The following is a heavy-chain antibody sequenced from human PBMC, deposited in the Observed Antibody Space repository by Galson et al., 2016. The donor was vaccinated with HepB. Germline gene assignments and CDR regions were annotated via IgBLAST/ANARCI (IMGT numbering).Heavy chain of an antibody. CDR2: IIPIVGKG. J-gene: IGHJ4*02. Sequence: SVKVSCKASGGTFSSYTVTWVRQAPGHGLEWMERIIPIVGKGNYAQNFQGRVTVTADKSTSTAYMELSSLRSEDTAVYYCARHWSGSSDYWGQGTLVTVSS. CDR3: ARHWSGSSDY. V-gene: IGHV1-69*02. CDR1: GGTFSSYT. D-gene: IGHD1-26*01.